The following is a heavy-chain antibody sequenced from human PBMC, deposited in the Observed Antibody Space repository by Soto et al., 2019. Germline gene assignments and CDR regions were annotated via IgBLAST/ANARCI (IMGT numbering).Heavy chain of an antibody. Sequence: SETLSLTCTVSGGSISSYSWSWIRQPPGKGLELLGYIYYSGSTNYNPSLKSRVTISLDTSKNQFSLKLSSVTAADTALYYFERASGTLWFAELLYYFDYWCQRNLVTVSS. D-gene: IGHD3-10*01. J-gene: IGHJ4*02. V-gene: IGHV4-59*01. CDR1: GGSISSYS. CDR2: IYYSGST. CDR3: ERASGTLWFAELLYYFDY.